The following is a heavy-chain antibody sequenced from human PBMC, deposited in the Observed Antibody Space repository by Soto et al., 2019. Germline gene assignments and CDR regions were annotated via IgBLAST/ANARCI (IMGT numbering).Heavy chain of an antibody. CDR2: ASPDGTST. CDR1: GFTFSSFW. V-gene: IGHV3-74*01. Sequence: GGSLRLSCAASGFTFSSFWMHWVRQAPGKGLEWVSRASPDGTSTSYAGSVKGRFTISRDNAKNTLFMQMNSLRAEDTAVYYCTRHGSGDYFLFDPWGQGTLVTVSS. J-gene: IGHJ5*02. D-gene: IGHD4-17*01. CDR3: TRHGSGDYFLFDP.